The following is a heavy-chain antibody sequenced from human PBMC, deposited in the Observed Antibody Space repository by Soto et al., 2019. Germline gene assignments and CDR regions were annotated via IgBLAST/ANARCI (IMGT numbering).Heavy chain of an antibody. CDR1: GGTFSSYA. CDR3: ASDRRSDYYYCFDY. CDR2: IIPIFGTA. Sequence: SVTVSCKATGGTFSSYAIGWVRQAPGQGLEWMGGIIPIFGTANYAQKFQDRVTIPADGPTSTAYTELSRLRSEDTAGYFCASDRRSDYYYCFDYWGQGTLVTVSS. D-gene: IGHD3-22*01. V-gene: IGHV1-69*13. J-gene: IGHJ4*02.